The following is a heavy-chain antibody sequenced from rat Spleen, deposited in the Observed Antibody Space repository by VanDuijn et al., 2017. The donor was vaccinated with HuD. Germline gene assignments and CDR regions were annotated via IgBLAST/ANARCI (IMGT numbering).Heavy chain of an antibody. CDR1: GFTFSNYG. CDR3: TAHGARISRFAY. Sequence: EVQLVESGRGLVQPGRSLKLSCAASGFTFSNYGVHWIRQAPTKGLEWVASISPSGGSTSYRDSVKGRFTISRDNAESTLYLQMDSLRSEDTATYYCTAHGARISRFAYWGQGTLVTVSS. D-gene: IGHD2-7*01. CDR2: ISPSGGST. V-gene: IGHV5-19*01. J-gene: IGHJ3*01.